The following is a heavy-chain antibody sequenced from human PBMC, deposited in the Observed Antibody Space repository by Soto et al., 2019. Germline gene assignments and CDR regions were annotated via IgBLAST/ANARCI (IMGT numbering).Heavy chain of an antibody. D-gene: IGHD3-22*01. CDR2: ISYDGSNK. J-gene: IGHJ3*02. V-gene: IGHV3-30*18. CDR1: GFTFSSYC. Sequence: GGSLRLSCAASGFTFSSYCMHWVRQAPGKGLAWVAVISYDGSNKYYADSVKGRFTISRDKSKNTLYLQMNSLRAEDTAVYYCAKGLGYDSSGYSFDIWGQGTMVTVSS. CDR3: AKGLGYDSSGYSFDI.